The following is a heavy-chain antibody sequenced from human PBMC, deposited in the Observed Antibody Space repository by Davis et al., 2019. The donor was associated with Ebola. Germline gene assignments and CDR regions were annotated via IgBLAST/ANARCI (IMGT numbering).Heavy chain of an antibody. Sequence: SETLSLTCAVYGGSFSGYYWSWIRQPPGKGLEWIGEINHSGSTNYNPSLKSRVTIPVDTSKNQFSLKLSSVTAADTAVYYCTNYYGSVWGQGTLVTVSS. CDR3: TNYYGSV. V-gene: IGHV4-34*03. CDR1: GGSFSGYY. CDR2: INHSGST. J-gene: IGHJ4*02. D-gene: IGHD3-10*01.